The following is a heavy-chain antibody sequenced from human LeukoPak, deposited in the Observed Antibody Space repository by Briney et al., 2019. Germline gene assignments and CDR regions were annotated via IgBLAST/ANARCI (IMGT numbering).Heavy chain of an antibody. CDR1: GGSISSGGYY. CDR2: IYYSGST. V-gene: IGHV4-31*03. D-gene: IGHD3-22*01. J-gene: IGHJ4*02. CDR3: ARGRGYYDSSGYYYGD. Sequence: SQTLSLTCNVSGGSISSGGYYWSWIRQYPGKGLEWIGYIYYSGSTYYNPSLKNRLVISVDTSKNQFSLKLSSVTAADTAVYYCARGRGYYDSSGYYYGDWGQGTLVTVSS.